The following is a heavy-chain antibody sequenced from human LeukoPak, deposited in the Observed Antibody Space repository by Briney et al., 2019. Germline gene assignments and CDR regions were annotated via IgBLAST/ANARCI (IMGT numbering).Heavy chain of an antibody. CDR2: IYHSGST. V-gene: IGHV4-4*02. J-gene: IGHJ3*02. D-gene: IGHD4-17*01. CDR1: GGSISSSNW. Sequence: PSETLSLTCAVSGGSISSSNWWSWVRQPPGKGLEWIGEIYHSGSTNYNPPLKSRVTISVDKSKNQFSLKLSSVTAADTAVYYCARDHGDYVAFDIWGQGTMVTVSS. CDR3: ARDHGDYVAFDI.